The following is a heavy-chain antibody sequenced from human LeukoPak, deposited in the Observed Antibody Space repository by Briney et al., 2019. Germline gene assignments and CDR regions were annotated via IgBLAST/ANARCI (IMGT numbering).Heavy chain of an antibody. Sequence: PGGSLRLSCAASGFTFSDYYMSWIRQAPGKGLEWVSYICSSATYTNYADSVKGRFTISRDNSKNTLYLQINSLRAEDTAVYYCARDDGDSYESRSYYHFAMDVWGQGTTVTVSS. D-gene: IGHD5-18*01. CDR1: GFTFSDYY. V-gene: IGHV3-11*06. J-gene: IGHJ6*02. CDR2: ICSSATYT. CDR3: ARDDGDSYESRSYYHFAMDV.